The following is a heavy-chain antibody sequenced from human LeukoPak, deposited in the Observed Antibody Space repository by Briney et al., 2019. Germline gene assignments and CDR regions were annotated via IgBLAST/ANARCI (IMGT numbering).Heavy chain of an antibody. Sequence: GGSLRLSCAASEFTVSGNCMSWVRQAPGKGLEWVSVIYSGGSTYYADSVKGRFTISRDNSKNTLYLQMNSLRAEDTAVYYCATGPYSSSSLSTWGQGTLVTVSS. CDR2: IYSGGST. D-gene: IGHD6-6*01. J-gene: IGHJ5*02. V-gene: IGHV3-66*01. CDR3: ATGPYSSSSLST. CDR1: EFTVSGNC.